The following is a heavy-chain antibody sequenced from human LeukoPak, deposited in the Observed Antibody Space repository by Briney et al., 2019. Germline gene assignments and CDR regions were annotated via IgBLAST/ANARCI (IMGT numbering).Heavy chain of an antibody. CDR3: ARLYYSGSYCDY. CDR1: GGSISSYY. J-gene: IGHJ4*02. CDR2: IYHSGST. V-gene: IGHV4-59*08. D-gene: IGHD1-26*01. Sequence: SETLSLTCTVSGGSISSYYWSWIRQPPGKGLEWIGSIYHSGSTYYNPSLKSRVTISVDTSKNQFSLKLSSVTAADTAVYYCARLYYSGSYCDYWGQGTLVTVSS.